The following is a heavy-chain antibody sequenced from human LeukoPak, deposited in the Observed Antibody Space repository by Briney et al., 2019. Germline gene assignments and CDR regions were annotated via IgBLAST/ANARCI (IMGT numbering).Heavy chain of an antibody. D-gene: IGHD3-10*01. Sequence: GGSLRLSCVASGFTFDDYAMHWVRQAPGKGLEWVSGISWNSGNIGYVDSVKGRFTISRDNAKNSLYLHMNSVRADDTALYYCAKADYYGSISFDYWGQGTLVTVSS. J-gene: IGHJ4*02. CDR2: ISWNSGNI. CDR1: GFTFDDYA. CDR3: AKADYYGSISFDY. V-gene: IGHV3-9*01.